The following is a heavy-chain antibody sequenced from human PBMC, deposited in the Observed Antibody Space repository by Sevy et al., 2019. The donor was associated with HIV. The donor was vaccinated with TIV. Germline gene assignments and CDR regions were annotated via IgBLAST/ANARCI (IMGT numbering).Heavy chain of an antibody. V-gene: IGHV3-33*01. CDR1: GFTFSSYG. D-gene: IGHD3-16*02. CDR3: ARDRYTSVFDY. CDR2: IWYDGSNK. J-gene: IGHJ4*02. Sequence: GGSLRLSCAASGFTFSSYGMHWVRQAPGKGLEWVAVIWYDGSNKYYADSVKGRFTISRDNSKNTLYLQMNSLRAEDTAVYDCARDRYTSVFDYWGQGTLVTVSS.